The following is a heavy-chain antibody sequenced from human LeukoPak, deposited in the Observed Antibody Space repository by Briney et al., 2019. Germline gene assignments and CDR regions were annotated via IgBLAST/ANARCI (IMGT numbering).Heavy chain of an antibody. Sequence: GGSLRLSCAASGFIFSNYAMSWVRQAPGKGLQWVSAFSGSGGSTYHADSVKGRFTISGDNSRNTLYLQMNSLRAEDTAVYYCARSGLSRFGFWGQGTLVTVSS. CDR2: FSGSGGST. V-gene: IGHV3-23*01. D-gene: IGHD2/OR15-2a*01. CDR3: ARSGLSRFGF. J-gene: IGHJ4*02. CDR1: GFIFSNYA.